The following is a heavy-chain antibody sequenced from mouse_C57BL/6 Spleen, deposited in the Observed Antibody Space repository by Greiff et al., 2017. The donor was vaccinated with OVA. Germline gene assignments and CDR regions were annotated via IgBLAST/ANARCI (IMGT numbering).Heavy chain of an antibody. Sequence: VQLQQPGAELVKPGASVKMSCKASGYTFTSYWITWVKQRPGQGLEWIGDIYPGSGSTNYNEKFKSKATLTVDTSSSTAYMQLSSLTSEDSAVYYCARVDYGSSYRYFDVWGTGTTVTVSS. V-gene: IGHV1-55*01. CDR3: ARVDYGSSYRYFDV. CDR2: IYPGSGST. D-gene: IGHD1-1*01. J-gene: IGHJ1*03. CDR1: GYTFTSYW.